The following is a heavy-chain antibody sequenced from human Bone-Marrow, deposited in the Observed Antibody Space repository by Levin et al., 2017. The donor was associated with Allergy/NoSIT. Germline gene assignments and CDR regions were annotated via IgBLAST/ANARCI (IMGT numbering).Heavy chain of an antibody. Sequence: GGSLRLSCAASGFTFDDYAMHWVRQAPGKGLEWVSGISWNSGSIGYADSVKGRFTISRDKAKNSLYLQMNSLRAEDTALYYCAKAGQSSGPYYYYGMDVWGQGTTVTVSS. D-gene: IGHD3-22*01. J-gene: IGHJ6*02. CDR2: ISWNSGSI. CDR1: GFTFDDYA. V-gene: IGHV3-9*01. CDR3: AKAGQSSGPYYYYGMDV.